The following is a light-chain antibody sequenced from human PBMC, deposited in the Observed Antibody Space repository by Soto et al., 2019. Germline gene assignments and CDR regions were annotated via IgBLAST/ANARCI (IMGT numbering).Light chain of an antibody. CDR3: QQYNNWPPLT. CDR2: GAS. V-gene: IGKV3-15*01. CDR1: QSVRTN. Sequence: EIVMTQYPDTLSVSPGETVTLSCRARQSVRTNLAWYQHKPGQAPRLLIYGASTRATGIPARFSGSGSGTEFTLTISSLQSEDFAVYYCQQYNNWPPLTFGQGTKVDIK. J-gene: IGKJ1*01.